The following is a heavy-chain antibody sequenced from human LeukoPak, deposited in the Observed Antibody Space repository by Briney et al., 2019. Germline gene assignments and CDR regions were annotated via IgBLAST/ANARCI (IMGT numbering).Heavy chain of an antibody. Sequence: GGSLRLSCAASGFTFSSYGMHWVRQAPGKGLEWVAVIWYDGSYKYYADSVKGRFTISRDNSKNTLYLQMNSLRAEDTAVYYCARDPTAYYDSSGYYLNTIDYWGQGTLVTVSS. J-gene: IGHJ4*02. D-gene: IGHD3-22*01. CDR3: ARDPTAYYDSSGYYLNTIDY. CDR2: IWYDGSYK. V-gene: IGHV3-33*01. CDR1: GFTFSSYG.